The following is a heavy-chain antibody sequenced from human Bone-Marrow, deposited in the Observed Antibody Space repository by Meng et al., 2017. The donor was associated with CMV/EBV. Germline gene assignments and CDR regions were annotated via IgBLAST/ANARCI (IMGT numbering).Heavy chain of an antibody. D-gene: IGHD6-25*01. CDR2: ISAYNGHT. CDR1: GYTFTSHG. J-gene: IGHJ4*02. V-gene: IGHV1-18*01. CDR3: ASGSGWPFFDY. Sequence: ASVKVSCKASGYTFTSHGVNWVRQAPGQGLEWMAWISAYNGHTNYAHKFQGRVTVTADTSTSTAYMELRSLRTDDTAVYYCASGSGWPFFDYWGQGTLVTVSS.